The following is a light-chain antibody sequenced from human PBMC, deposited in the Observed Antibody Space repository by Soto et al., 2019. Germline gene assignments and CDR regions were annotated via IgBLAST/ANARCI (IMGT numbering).Light chain of an antibody. CDR3: QQYGSSGWT. CDR2: GAS. Sequence: EIVLTQSPGTLSLSPGERATLSCRASQSVSSSYLAWYQQKPGQAPRLLLYGASSSATGIPDRFSGSGAGTDFTLTISRLAPEDFAVYYCQQYGSSGWTFGQGTKVEIK. V-gene: IGKV3-20*01. CDR1: QSVSSSY. J-gene: IGKJ1*01.